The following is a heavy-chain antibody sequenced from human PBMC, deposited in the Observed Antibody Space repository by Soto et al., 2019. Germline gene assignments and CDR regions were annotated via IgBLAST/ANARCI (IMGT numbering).Heavy chain of an antibody. V-gene: IGHV1-46*01. J-gene: IGHJ4*02. Sequence: QVQLVQSGAEVKKPGASVKVSCKASGYTFTSYYVHWVRQAPGKGLEWMGIINPSGGSTSYAQKSQGRVTMTRDTSTSTVYMELSSLRSEDTAVYYCARVLGPGNFDYWGQGTLVTVSS. CDR2: INPSGGST. CDR1: GYTFTSYY. CDR3: ARVLGPGNFDY. D-gene: IGHD3-10*01.